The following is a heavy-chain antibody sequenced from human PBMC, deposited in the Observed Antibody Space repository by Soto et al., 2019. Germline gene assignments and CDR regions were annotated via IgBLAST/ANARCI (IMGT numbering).Heavy chain of an antibody. CDR1: GGSISSYY. V-gene: IGHV4-59*01. CDR3: ARAAYYDSSGTFDY. CDR2: IYYSGST. D-gene: IGHD3-22*01. Sequence: SETLSLTCTVSGGSISSYYWSWIRQPPGKGLEWIGYIYYSGSTNYNPSLKSRVTISVDTSKNQFSLKLSSVTAADTAVYYCARAAYYDSSGTFDYWGQGTLVTVSS. J-gene: IGHJ4*02.